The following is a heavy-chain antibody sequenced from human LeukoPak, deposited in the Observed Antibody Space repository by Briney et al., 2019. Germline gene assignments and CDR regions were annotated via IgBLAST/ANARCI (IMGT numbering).Heavy chain of an antibody. V-gene: IGHV1-18*01. Sequence: ASVKVSCKASGYTFTSYGISWVRQAPGQGLEWMGWISAYNGNTNYAQKLQGRVTMTTDISTSTAYMELRSLRSDDTAVYYCARGRYYYDSSGFDPWGQGTLVTVSS. D-gene: IGHD3-22*01. CDR3: ARGRYYYDSSGFDP. CDR1: GYTFTSYG. J-gene: IGHJ5*02. CDR2: ISAYNGNT.